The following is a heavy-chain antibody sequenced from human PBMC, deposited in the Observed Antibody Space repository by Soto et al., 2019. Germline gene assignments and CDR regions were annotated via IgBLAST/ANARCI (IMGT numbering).Heavy chain of an antibody. D-gene: IGHD6-13*01. CDR1: GFTFDDYA. Sequence: EVQLVESGGGLVQPGRSLRLSCAASGFTFDDYAMHWVRQVPGKGLEWVSGINWNSGSIGYGDSVKGRFAISRDNAKNYLHLQMNSLRAEDTAFYYCVKDESINWYSGHFRHWGQGTLVTVSS. V-gene: IGHV3-9*01. J-gene: IGHJ1*01. CDR2: INWNSGSI. CDR3: VKDESINWYSGHFRH.